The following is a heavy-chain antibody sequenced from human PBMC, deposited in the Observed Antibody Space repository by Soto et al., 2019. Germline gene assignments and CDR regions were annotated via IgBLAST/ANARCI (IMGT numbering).Heavy chain of an antibody. CDR2: IYPGDSDT. Sequence: EVQLVQSGAEVKKPGESLKISCKGSGYSFTSYWIGWVRQMPGKGLEWMGIIYPGDSDTRYSPSFQGQVTISADKSIXRAHLQWSSLKASDTAMYYCASIFSSSSRSHYGMDVWGQGTTVTVSS. J-gene: IGHJ6*02. CDR3: ASIFSSSSRSHYGMDV. V-gene: IGHV5-51*03. CDR1: GYSFTSYW. D-gene: IGHD6-13*01.